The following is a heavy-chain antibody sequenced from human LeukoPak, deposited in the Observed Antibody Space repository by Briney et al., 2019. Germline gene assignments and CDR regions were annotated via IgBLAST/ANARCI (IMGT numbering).Heavy chain of an antibody. CDR3: ARDIPTIFGVGNDAFDI. CDR1: GGSISSYY. D-gene: IGHD3-3*01. V-gene: IGHV4-59*01. CDR2: IYYSGST. Sequence: SETLSLTCTVSGGSISSYYWSWIRQPPGKGLEWIGYIYYSGSTNYNPSLKSRVTISVDTSKNQFSLKLSPVTAADTAVYYCARDIPTIFGVGNDAFDIWGQGTMVTVSS. J-gene: IGHJ3*02.